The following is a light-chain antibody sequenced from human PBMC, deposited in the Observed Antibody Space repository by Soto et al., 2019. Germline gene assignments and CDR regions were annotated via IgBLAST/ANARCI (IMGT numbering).Light chain of an antibody. CDR3: CSYAGSSTPYV. J-gene: IGLJ1*01. CDR1: SNDVGRFDY. Sequence: QSVLTQPRSVSGSPGQPVTISCTGTSNDVGRFDYVSWYQQHPGKAPKVIIYDVNERPSGVPNRFSGSKSGNTASLTISGLQADDEADYYCCSYAGSSTPYVFGTGTKVTVL. CDR2: DVN. V-gene: IGLV2-11*01.